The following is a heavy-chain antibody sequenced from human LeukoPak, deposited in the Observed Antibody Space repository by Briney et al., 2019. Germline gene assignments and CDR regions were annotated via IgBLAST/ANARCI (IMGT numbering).Heavy chain of an antibody. CDR1: GGSFSGYY. CDR3: ARGPPSPWRCQLLERRGWFDP. Sequence: SETLSLTCAVYGGSFSGYYWSWIRQPPGKGLEWIGEINHSGSTNYNPSLKSRVTISVDTSKNQFSLKLSSVTAADTAVYYCARGPPSPWRCQLLERRGWFDPWGQGTLVTVSS. CDR2: INHSGST. D-gene: IGHD2-2*01. V-gene: IGHV4-34*01. J-gene: IGHJ5*02.